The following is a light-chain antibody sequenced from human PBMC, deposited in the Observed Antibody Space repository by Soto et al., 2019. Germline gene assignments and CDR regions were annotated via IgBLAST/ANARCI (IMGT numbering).Light chain of an antibody. V-gene: IGKV1-9*01. CDR2: GTF. Sequence: IQLTQTPSSLSASVGDRVSITCRASQDIKTYLAWYQQKQGKAPKLLISGTFTLQSGVPSRFNGSGSGTDFTLTISRLQPEDFATYYCQHLNNYPPFTFGPGTKVDLE. J-gene: IGKJ3*01. CDR1: QDIKTY. CDR3: QHLNNYPPFT.